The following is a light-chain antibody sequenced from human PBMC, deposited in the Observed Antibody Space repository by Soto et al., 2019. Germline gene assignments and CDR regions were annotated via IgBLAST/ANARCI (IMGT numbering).Light chain of an antibody. CDR1: QRVSSY. V-gene: IGKV3-11*01. CDR3: QQRSNWPLT. J-gene: IGKJ4*01. Sequence: IVLTQSPATLSLSPGERATLSCRASQRVSSYLAWYQQKPGLAPRLLIYDASNRATGIPARFSGSGSGTDFTLTISSLEPEDFAVSYCQQRSNWPLTFGGGTKVEIK. CDR2: DAS.